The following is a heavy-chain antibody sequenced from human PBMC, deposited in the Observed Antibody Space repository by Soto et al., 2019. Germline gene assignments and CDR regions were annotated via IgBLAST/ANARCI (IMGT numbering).Heavy chain of an antibody. V-gene: IGHV1-24*01. CDR1: GYTLTELS. D-gene: IGHD1-1*01. J-gene: IGHJ4*02. CDR2: FDTEEGDA. CDR3: ARAERKQDFDY. Sequence: ASAKVSCKVSGYTLTELSIHWLRQAPGKGLEWMGGFDTEEGDAIYAQMFQGRVTMTEDTSTDTAYMELSSLRSEDTAVYDCARAERKQDFDYWGPGTLVAVSS.